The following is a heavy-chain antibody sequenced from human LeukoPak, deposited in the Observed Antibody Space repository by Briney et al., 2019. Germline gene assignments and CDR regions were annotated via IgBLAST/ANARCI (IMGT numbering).Heavy chain of an antibody. CDR1: GFTFSKYG. CDR3: AKDRAVAGTDARYYFDY. Sequence: GRSLRLSCAASGFTFSKYGMHWVRQAPGNGLEWVAVIWFDEKNKYYADSVKGRFTISRDNSKNTLYLEMNSLRADDTAVYYCAKDRAVAGTDARYYFDYWGQGTLVTVSA. CDR2: IWFDEKNK. J-gene: IGHJ4*02. V-gene: IGHV3-33*06. D-gene: IGHD6-19*01.